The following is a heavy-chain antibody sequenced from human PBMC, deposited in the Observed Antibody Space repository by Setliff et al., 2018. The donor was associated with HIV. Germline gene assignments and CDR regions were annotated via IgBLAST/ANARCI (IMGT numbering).Heavy chain of an antibody. D-gene: IGHD2-15*01. J-gene: IGHJ3*02. CDR1: GGSISTSY. CDR2: IYISGTT. CDR3: AREHCSGGSCNGFDI. V-gene: IGHV4-4*09. Sequence: SETLSLTCTVSGGSISTSYWNWIRQPPGKGPEWIAYIYISGTTNYNPSLKSRVTISLDTYRNQFSLKLGSVTAADTAMYYCAREHCSGGSCNGFDIWGQGTMVTVSS.